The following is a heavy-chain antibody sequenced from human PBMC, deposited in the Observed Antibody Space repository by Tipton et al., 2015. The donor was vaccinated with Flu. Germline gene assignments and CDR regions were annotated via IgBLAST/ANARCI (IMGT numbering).Heavy chain of an antibody. CDR3: ARDEEYYFDY. Sequence: TLSLTCTVSGGSVSSGSYYWSWIRQPPGKGLEWIGYIYYSGSTNYNPSLKSRVTMSVDTSKNQFSLKLSSVTAADTAVYYCARDEEYYFDYWGQGTLVTVSS. J-gene: IGHJ4*02. CDR2: IYYSGST. V-gene: IGHV4-61*01. CDR1: GGSVSSGSYY.